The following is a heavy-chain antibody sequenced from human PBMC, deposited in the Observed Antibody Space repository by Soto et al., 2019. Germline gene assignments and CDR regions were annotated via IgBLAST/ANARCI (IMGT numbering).Heavy chain of an antibody. CDR1: GYTFTSYG. V-gene: IGHV1-18*01. Sequence: QVQLVQSGAEVKKPGASVKVSCKASGYTFTSYGISWVRQAPGQGLEWMGWISAYNGNTNYAQKRQGRVTMTTDTPTSTADMELRSRRSDDTAVYYCARVVLPTITMVRGAHDYWGQGTLVTVSS. CDR2: ISAYNGNT. D-gene: IGHD3-10*01. J-gene: IGHJ4*02. CDR3: ARVVLPTITMVRGAHDY.